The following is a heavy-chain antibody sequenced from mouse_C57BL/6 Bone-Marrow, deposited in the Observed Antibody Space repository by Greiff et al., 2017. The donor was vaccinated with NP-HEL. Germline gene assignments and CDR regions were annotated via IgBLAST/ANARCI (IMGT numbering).Heavy chain of an antibody. Sequence: EVKLQESGPGLVKPSQSLSLTCSVTGYSITSGYYWNWIRQFPGNKLEWMGYISYDGSNNYIPSLKNRISITRDTSKNQFFLKLNSVTTEDTATXYFARHSGSSPGFGYWGQGTTLTVSS. V-gene: IGHV3-6*01. CDR1: GYSITSGYY. J-gene: IGHJ2*01. CDR3: ARHSGSSPGFGY. CDR2: ISYDGSN. D-gene: IGHD1-1*01.